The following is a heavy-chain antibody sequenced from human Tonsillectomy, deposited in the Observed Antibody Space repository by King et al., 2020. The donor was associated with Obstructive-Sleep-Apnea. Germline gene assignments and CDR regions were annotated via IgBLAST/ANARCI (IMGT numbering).Heavy chain of an antibody. CDR3: ARGRVMVRGVPYYLDY. CDR2: IIPIFGTV. J-gene: IGHJ4*02. CDR1: GGTFSSYA. D-gene: IGHD3-10*01. Sequence: VQLVESGAEVKKPGSSVKVSCKASGGTFSSYAISWVRQAPGQGLEWMGGIIPIFGTVNYAQKFQGRVTIAADESTSTANMELSSLRSEDTAVYYCARGRVMVRGVPYYLDYWGQGTLVTVSS. V-gene: IGHV1-69*01.